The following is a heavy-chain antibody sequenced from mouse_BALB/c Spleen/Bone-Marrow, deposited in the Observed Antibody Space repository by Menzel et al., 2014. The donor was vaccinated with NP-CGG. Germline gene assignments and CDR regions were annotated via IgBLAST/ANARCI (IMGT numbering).Heavy chain of an antibody. D-gene: IGHD1-1*02. CDR1: GISIXTGNYR. V-gene: IGHV3-5*02. Sequence: DVKLQESGPGLVKPSQTVSLTCTVTGISIXTGNYRWSWLRQFPGNKLEWIGYIYYSGTITYNPSLTSRTTITRDTSKNQFFLEMSSLTAEDTATYYCARDGNYAMDYWGQGTSVTVSS. CDR3: ARDGNYAMDY. CDR2: IYYSGTI. J-gene: IGHJ4*01.